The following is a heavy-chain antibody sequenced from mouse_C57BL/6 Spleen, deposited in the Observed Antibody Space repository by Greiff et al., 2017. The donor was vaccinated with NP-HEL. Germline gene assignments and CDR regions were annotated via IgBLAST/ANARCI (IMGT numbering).Heavy chain of an antibody. CDR1: GFTFTDYY. Sequence: DVMLVESGGGLVQPGGSLSLSCAASGFTFTDYYMSWVRQPPGKALEWLGFIRNKANGYTTEYSASVKGRFTISRDNSQSILYLQMNALRAEDSATYYCASHYYSMYYFDYWGQGTTLTVSS. CDR3: ASHYYSMYYFDY. J-gene: IGHJ2*01. V-gene: IGHV7-3*01. CDR2: IRNKANGYTT. D-gene: IGHD1-1*01.